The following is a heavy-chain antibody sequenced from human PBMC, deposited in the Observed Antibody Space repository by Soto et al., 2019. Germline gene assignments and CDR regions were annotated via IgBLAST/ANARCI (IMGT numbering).Heavy chain of an antibody. CDR3: ARDAGYYDFWSGYYQPRYNWFDP. CDR2: IYYSGST. Sequence: SETLSLTCTVSGGSISSYCWSWSRQPPGKGLEWMGYIYYSGSTNYNPSLKSRVTISVDTSKNQFSLKLSSVTAADTAVYYCARDAGYYDFWSGYYQPRYNWFDPWGQGTLVTVSS. V-gene: IGHV4-59*01. J-gene: IGHJ5*02. CDR1: GGSISSYC. D-gene: IGHD3-3*01.